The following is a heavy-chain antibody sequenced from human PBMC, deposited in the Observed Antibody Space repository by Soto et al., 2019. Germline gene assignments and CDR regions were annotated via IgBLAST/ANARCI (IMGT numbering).Heavy chain of an antibody. CDR2: VYYSGST. V-gene: IGHV4-31*03. CDR1: GGSTSSGGYY. J-gene: IGHJ5*02. D-gene: IGHD2-15*01. Sequence: SETLSLTCTVSGGSTSSGGYYWSWIRQYPGKGLEWIGFVYYSGSTYYNPSLKSRVIISVDTSKKQFSLKLSSVTAADTAVYYCARDAALKWFDPRAQRTPVTVSS. CDR3: ARDAALKWFDP.